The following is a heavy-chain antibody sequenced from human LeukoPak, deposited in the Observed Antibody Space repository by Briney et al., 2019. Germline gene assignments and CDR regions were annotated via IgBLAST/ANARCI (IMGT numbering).Heavy chain of an antibody. CDR1: GYTFTTHD. CDR2: ILPIFGTS. CDR3: ARAEDQGRYFDWLPGFDP. V-gene: IGHV1-69*13. Sequence: ASVKVSCKASGYTFTTHDINWVRQAPGQGLEWMGGILPIFGTSIYARHFQGRLTITADESTNTAYMELSRLRPDDTATYYCARAEDQGRYFDWLPGFDPWGQGTLVTVSS. D-gene: IGHD3-9*01. J-gene: IGHJ5*02.